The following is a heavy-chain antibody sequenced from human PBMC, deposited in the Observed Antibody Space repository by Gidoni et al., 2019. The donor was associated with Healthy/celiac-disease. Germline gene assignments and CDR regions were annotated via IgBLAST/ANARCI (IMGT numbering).Heavy chain of an antibody. J-gene: IGHJ4*02. CDR3: ARVTTGLFGADY. CDR2: IWYDGSNK. V-gene: IGHV3-33*01. D-gene: IGHD3-3*01. Sequence: QVQLVESGGGVVQPGRSLRLSCAASGFPFSSYGMHWVRQAPGKGLEWVAVIWYDGSNKYYADSVKGRFTISRDNSKNTLYLQMNSLRAEDTAVYYCARVTTGLFGADYWGQGTLVTVSS. CDR1: GFPFSSYG.